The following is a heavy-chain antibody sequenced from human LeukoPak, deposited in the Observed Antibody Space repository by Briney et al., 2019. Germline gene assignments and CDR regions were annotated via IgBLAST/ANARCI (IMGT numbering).Heavy chain of an antibody. D-gene: IGHD2/OR15-2a*01. Sequence: PGGDLRLSCAASGFSFSDYYMAWLRRAPGKGLEWLSYISSSATTIYYADSVKGRLTISRDDDKSFLYLEMSDLRVDDTAVYYCARATSMDNYYYFYGMDVWGQGTTVTVSS. CDR3: ARATSMDNYYYFYGMDV. J-gene: IGHJ6*02. V-gene: IGHV3-11*01. CDR2: ISSSATTI. CDR1: GFSFSDYY.